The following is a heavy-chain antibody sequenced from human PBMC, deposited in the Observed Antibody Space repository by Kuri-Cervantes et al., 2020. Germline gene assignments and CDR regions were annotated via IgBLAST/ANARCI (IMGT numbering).Heavy chain of an antibody. CDR3: ARHPRTEIQVWGKEV. CDR2: INPNSGGT. V-gene: IGHV1-2*02. CDR1: GYTFTGYY. Sequence: ASVKVSCKASGYTFTGYYMHWVRQAPGQGLEWMGWINPNSGGTNYAQKLQGRVTMTTDTSTSTAYMELRSLRSDDTAVYYCARHPRTEIQVWGKEVWGKGTTVTVSS. J-gene: IGHJ6*04. D-gene: IGHD3-16*01.